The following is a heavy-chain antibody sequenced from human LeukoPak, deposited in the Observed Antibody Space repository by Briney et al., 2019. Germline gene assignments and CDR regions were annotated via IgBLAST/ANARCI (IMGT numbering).Heavy chain of an antibody. CDR1: GYTFTSYD. J-gene: IGHJ4*02. CDR3: ARETAEWFLSHPSFDY. D-gene: IGHD2-21*02. Sequence: ASVKVSCKASGYTFTSYDINWVRRAPGQGLEWMGRINTNTGNPTYAQGFTGRFVFSLDTSVTTAYLHINSLKAEDTAVLYCARETAEWFLSHPSFDYWGQGTLVTVSS. CDR2: INTNTGNP. V-gene: IGHV7-4-1*02.